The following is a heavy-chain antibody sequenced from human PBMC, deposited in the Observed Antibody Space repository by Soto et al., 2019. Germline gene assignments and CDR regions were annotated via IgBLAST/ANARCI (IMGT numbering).Heavy chain of an antibody. D-gene: IGHD3-16*01. J-gene: IGHJ5*02. CDR2: IYYSGST. CDR3: VHMNRSYGWVGWFDP. CDR1: GGSISSYY. Sequence: SETLSLTCTVSGGSISSYYWSWIRQPPGKGLEWIGYIYYSGSTNYNPSLKSRVTISVDTSKNQFSLKLSSVTAADTAVYYCVHMNRSYGWVGWFDPWGQGTLVTVSS. V-gene: IGHV4-59*01.